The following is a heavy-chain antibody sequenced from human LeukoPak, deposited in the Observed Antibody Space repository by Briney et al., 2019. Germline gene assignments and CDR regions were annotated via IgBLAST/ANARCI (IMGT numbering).Heavy chain of an antibody. J-gene: IGHJ4*02. CDR3: VRSDSSGYYSGY. CDR2: TRNKANSYTT. CDR1: GFTFSDYY. Sequence: EGSLRLSCAVSGFTFSDYYMDWVRQTPGKGLEWVGRTRNKANSYTTEYAASVKGRFIISRDDSKNSLYLQMNSLEIEDTAVYYCVRSDSSGYYSGYWGQGTLVTVSS. D-gene: IGHD3-22*01. V-gene: IGHV3-72*01.